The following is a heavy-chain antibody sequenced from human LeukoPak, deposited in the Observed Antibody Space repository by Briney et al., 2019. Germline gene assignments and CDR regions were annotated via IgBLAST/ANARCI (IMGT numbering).Heavy chain of an antibody. CDR1: GFTFSSYS. Sequence: SGGSLRLSCAASGFTFSSYSMNWVRQAPGKGLEWVSSISSSSSYIYYADSVKGRFTISRDNAKNSLYLQMNSLRAEDTAVYYCARVYPSSTSCYPFDYWGQGTLVTVSS. CDR2: ISSSSSYI. CDR3: ARVYPSSTSCYPFDY. D-gene: IGHD2-2*01. J-gene: IGHJ4*02. V-gene: IGHV3-21*01.